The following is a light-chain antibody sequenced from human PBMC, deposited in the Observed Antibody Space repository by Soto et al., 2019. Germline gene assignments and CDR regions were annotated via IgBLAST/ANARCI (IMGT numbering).Light chain of an antibody. CDR1: QSLGSTF. CDR3: QQYGRLPLS. CDR2: GAS. J-gene: IGKJ4*01. Sequence: EILLTQSPGTLSLSPGDRATLSCRASQSLGSTFLAWYQQKSGQSPRLLIYGASDRATDVPDRFSGSGSGADVTLTISRLEPEDFAVYFCQQYGRLPLSFGGGTKVEIK. V-gene: IGKV3-20*01.